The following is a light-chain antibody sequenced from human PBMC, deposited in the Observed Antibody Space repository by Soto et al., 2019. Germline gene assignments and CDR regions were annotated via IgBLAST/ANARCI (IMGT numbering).Light chain of an antibody. CDR1: QSVSSSH. Sequence: EIVLTQSPGTLSLSPGETATLSCRASQSVSSSHLAWYQQKPGQAPRLLVYGSYHRATGIADRFSGSGSGTDFTLTISRLEPEDFAVYYCQQYSSSYDTSLYTFGQGTKVDIK. CDR3: QQYSSSYDTSLYT. V-gene: IGKV3-20*01. CDR2: GSY. J-gene: IGKJ2*01.